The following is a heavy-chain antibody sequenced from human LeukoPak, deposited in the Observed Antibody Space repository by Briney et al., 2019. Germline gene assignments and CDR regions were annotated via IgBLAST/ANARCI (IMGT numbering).Heavy chain of an antibody. V-gene: IGHV4-59*08. CDR3: ARRSISGNSWDYFDY. D-gene: IGHD4-23*01. CDR2: MSYNGGT. CDR1: YGSISCYY. Sequence: SDTLTLTYTVSYGSISCYYWCWLRQPPGRGLELIAFMSYNGGTNYNPSLQSRVTISVDTSKNQASLKLSSVTAADTAVYYCARRSISGNSWDYFDYWGQGTLVTVSS. J-gene: IGHJ4*02.